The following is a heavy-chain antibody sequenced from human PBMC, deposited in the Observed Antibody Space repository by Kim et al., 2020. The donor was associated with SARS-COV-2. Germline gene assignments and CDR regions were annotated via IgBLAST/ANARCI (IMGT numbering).Heavy chain of an antibody. D-gene: IGHD2-2*01. J-gene: IGHJ4*02. Sequence: SVKGRFTISRDDAKNTPYLQMNRLRAEDTAVYYCASPHCSTTSCYYSFDYWGQGTLVTVSS. V-gene: IGHV3-74*01. CDR3: ASPHCSTTSCYYSFDY.